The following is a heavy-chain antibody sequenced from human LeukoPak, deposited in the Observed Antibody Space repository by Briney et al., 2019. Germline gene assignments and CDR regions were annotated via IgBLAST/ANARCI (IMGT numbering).Heavy chain of an antibody. V-gene: IGHV4-34*01. Sequence: SETLSLTCAVYGGSFSGHYWSWIRQPPGKGLEWIGEISHDGITNYSPSVRSRVTMSVDASKNQFSLRLTSVTAADTAVYFCASTYYDSGGFSPFDYWGQGTLVTVSS. CDR2: ISHDGIT. D-gene: IGHD3-22*01. J-gene: IGHJ4*02. CDR1: GGSFSGHY. CDR3: ASTYYDSGGFSPFDY.